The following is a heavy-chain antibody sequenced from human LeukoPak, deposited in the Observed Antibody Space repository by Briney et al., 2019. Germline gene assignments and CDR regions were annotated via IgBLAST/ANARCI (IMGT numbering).Heavy chain of an antibody. D-gene: IGHD2-2*01. Sequence: SETLSLTCTVSGGSISSGGHYWSWIRQHPGKGLEWIGHIFYSGNTYYNPSLKSRVTISLDTSQNQFSLQLNSVTAADTAVYYCARGRGRYCSSTSCLLRSWFDPWGQGTLVTVSS. CDR1: GGSISSGGHY. CDR2: IFYSGNT. J-gene: IGHJ5*02. CDR3: ARGRGRYCSSTSCLLRSWFDP. V-gene: IGHV4-31*03.